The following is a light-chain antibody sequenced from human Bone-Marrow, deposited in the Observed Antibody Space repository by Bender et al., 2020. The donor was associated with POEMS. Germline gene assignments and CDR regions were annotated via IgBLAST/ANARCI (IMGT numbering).Light chain of an antibody. CDR1: SSDVGGYNY. Sequence: QSALTQPPSASGSPGQSVTISCTGTSSDVGGYNYVSWYQQHPGKAPKLIIYEVYKRPSGVSNRFSGSKSGKTASLTISGLQTEDEGDYYCCSYAGSRSFVVLGGGTKLTVL. CDR3: CSYAGSRSFVV. CDR2: EVY. V-gene: IGLV2-8*01. J-gene: IGLJ2*01.